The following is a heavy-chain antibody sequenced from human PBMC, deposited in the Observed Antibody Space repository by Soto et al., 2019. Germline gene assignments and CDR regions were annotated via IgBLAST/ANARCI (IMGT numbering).Heavy chain of an antibody. CDR2: IYPGDSDT. CDR3: ARRIVGGTAYLDY. D-gene: IGHD1-26*01. V-gene: IGHV5-51*01. Sequence: GESLKISCKASGSSFTNHWIAWVRQMPGKGLEWMGIIYPGDSDTRYSPSFQGQVTISADRSITTAYLQWSSLKASDTAIYYCARRIVGGTAYLDYWSQGSLVTVSS. CDR1: GSSFTNHW. J-gene: IGHJ4*02.